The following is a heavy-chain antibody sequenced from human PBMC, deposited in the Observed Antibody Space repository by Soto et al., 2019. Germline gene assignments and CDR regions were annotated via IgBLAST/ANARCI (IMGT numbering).Heavy chain of an antibody. J-gene: IGHJ4*02. CDR1: GYTFTSYG. V-gene: IGHV1-18*04. Sequence: GASVKVSCKASGYTFTSYGISWVRQAPGQGLEWMGWISAYNGNTNYAQKLQGRVTMTTDTSTSTAYMELRSLRSDDTAVYYCARFLAYYDSSGYSYWGQGTLVTVPQ. D-gene: IGHD3-22*01. CDR3: ARFLAYYDSSGYSY. CDR2: ISAYNGNT.